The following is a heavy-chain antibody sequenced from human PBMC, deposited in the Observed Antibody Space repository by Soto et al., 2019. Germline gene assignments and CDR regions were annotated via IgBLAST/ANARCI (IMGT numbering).Heavy chain of an antibody. CDR3: ARSVAGTDY. Sequence: PSETLSLTCAVYGGSFSDYYWSWIRQHPGKGLEWIGEIHPSGSTNYNPSLKSRVTISVDTSKNQFSLKLNSVTAADTAVYYCARSVAGTDYWGQGTLVTV. D-gene: IGHD6-19*01. CDR2: IHPSGST. CDR1: GGSFSDYY. J-gene: IGHJ4*02. V-gene: IGHV4-34*01.